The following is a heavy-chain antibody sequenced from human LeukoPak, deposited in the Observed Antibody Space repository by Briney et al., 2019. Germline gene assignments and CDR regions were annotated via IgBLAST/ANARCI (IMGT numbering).Heavy chain of an antibody. J-gene: IGHJ5*02. CDR3: ASQRSGWYKRDGRFDP. CDR2: INHSGST. CDR1: GGSISSGGYS. D-gene: IGHD6-19*01. Sequence: PSETLSLTCAVSGGSISSGGYSWSWIRQPPGKGLEWIGEINHSGSTNYNPSLKSRVTISVDTSKNQFSLKLSSVTAADTAVYYCASQRSGWYKRDGRFDPWGQGTLVTVSS. V-gene: IGHV4-34*01.